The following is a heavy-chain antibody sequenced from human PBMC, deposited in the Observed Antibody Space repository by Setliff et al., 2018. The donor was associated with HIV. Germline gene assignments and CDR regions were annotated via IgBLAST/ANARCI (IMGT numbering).Heavy chain of an antibody. V-gene: IGHV1-69*13. J-gene: IGHJ5*01. CDR2: IIPMYDTR. CDR3: ARSRTDDGSGRYYNNDWFDS. Sequence: ASVKVSCKTSGGTFSSFAITWVRQAPGQGLEWMGGIIPMYDTRNYAQKFQGRVTITADESTSTAYMELSSLRSEDTAVYYCARSRTDDGSGRYYNNDWFDSWGQGTLVTVSS. CDR1: GGTFSSFA. D-gene: IGHD3-10*01.